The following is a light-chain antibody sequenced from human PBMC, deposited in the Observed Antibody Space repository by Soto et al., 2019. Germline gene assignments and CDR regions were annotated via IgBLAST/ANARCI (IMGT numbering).Light chain of an antibody. V-gene: IGKV3-20*01. CDR3: QQYGSSGT. CDR1: QSVSNNY. Sequence: EILWTQSTGTMSLSPGSRSTISWMAIQSVSNNYLAWYQQKPGQPPSILIYGESNRATGIQDRFRGSGSGTDLTLTISRLEPEDFAVYYCQQYGSSGTFGQGTKVDIK. CDR2: GES. J-gene: IGKJ1*01.